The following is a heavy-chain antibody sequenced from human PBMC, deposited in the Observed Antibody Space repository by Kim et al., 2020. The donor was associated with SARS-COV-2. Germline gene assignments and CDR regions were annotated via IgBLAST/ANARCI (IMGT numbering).Heavy chain of an antibody. J-gene: IGHJ6*02. CDR2: IYPGDSNT. V-gene: IGHV5-51*01. D-gene: IGHD3-10*01. CDR1: GYTFVNYW. CDR3: ARGAFGGSYYYYSGLDV. Sequence: GESLKISCKSSGYTFVNYWIAWVRQMPRKGLEWMGIIYPGDSNTIYSPSFQGQVTISVDKSISTAYLQRTSLKASDTAMYYCARGAFGGSYYYYSGLDVWGQGTTVTVSS.